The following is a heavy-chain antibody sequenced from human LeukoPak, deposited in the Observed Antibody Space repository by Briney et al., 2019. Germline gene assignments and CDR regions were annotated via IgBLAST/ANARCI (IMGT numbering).Heavy chain of an antibody. Sequence: SETLSLTCTVSGGSISSSSYYWGWIRQPPGKGLEWIGSIYYSGSTYYNPSLKSRVTISVDTSKNQFSLKLSSVTAADTAVYYCALHDIAAAGNYFDYWGQGTLVTVSS. CDR1: GGSISSSSYY. J-gene: IGHJ4*02. V-gene: IGHV4-39*07. CDR2: IYYSGST. D-gene: IGHD6-13*01. CDR3: ALHDIAAAGNYFDY.